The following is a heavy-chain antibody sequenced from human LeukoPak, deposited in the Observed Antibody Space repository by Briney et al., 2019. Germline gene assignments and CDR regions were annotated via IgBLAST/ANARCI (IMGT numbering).Heavy chain of an antibody. CDR2: IYYSGST. J-gene: IGHJ3*02. CDR1: GRSVSSGSYY. Sequence: MTSETLSLTCTVSGRSVSSGSYYWSWIRQPPGKGLEWIGYIYYSGSTNYNPSLKSRVTISVDTSKNQFSLKLSSVTAADTAVYYCARFCGGDCYLFGAFDIWGQGTMVTVSS. D-gene: IGHD2-21*01. V-gene: IGHV4-61*01. CDR3: ARFCGGDCYLFGAFDI.